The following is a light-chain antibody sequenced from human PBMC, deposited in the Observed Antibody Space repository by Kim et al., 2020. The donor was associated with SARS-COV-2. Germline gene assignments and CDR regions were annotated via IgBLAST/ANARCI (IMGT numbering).Light chain of an antibody. CDR1: QSVSTS. J-gene: IGKJ2*01. Sequence: DIQMPQSPSSLSASVGNRVTITCRASQSVSTSLAWYQQQPGKAAKLLGYAVSSLQSGVRSRFSGSGSGTDFTITISSLQPEDFAIYYCKQSHGFLYTLGQGTKLEI. V-gene: IGKV1-39*01. CDR2: AVS. CDR3: KQSHGFLYT.